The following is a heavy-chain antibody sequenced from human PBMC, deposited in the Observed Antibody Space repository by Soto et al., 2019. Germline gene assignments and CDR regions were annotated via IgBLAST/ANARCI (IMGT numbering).Heavy chain of an antibody. D-gene: IGHD6-13*01. J-gene: IGHJ6*02. CDR2: IIPILGIA. CDR1: GGTFSSYT. V-gene: IGHV1-69*02. Sequence: QVQLVQSGAEVKKPGSSVKVSCKASGGTFSSYTISWVRQAPGQGLEWMGRIIPILGIANYAQKFQGRVTITAEKSTSTAYMELSSLRSEDTAVYYCARTAGGRAAYYYYGMDVWGQGTTVTVSS. CDR3: ARTAGGRAAYYYYGMDV.